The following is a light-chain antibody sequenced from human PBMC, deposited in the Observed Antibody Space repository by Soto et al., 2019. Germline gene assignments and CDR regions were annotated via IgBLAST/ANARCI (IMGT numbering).Light chain of an antibody. J-gene: IGKJ2*01. CDR3: HQSYSTPPYT. CDR2: AAS. V-gene: IGKV1-39*01. Sequence: DIPMTQSPSSLSASVGDRVTITCRASQSISSYLNWYQQKPGKAPKLLIYAASSLQSGVPSRFSGSGSGTDFTLTISSLQPEDFATYYCHQSYSTPPYTFGQGTKLEIK. CDR1: QSISSY.